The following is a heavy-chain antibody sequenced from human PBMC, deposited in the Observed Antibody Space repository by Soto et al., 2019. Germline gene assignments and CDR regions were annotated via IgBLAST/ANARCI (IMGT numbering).Heavy chain of an antibody. J-gene: IGHJ4*02. Sequence: QVQLVQSGAEVKKPGASVKVSCKASGYTFASYAISWMRQAPGQGLEWLGWISAYNGNTNYAQKLQGRVTMTTDTSPRTAYIELRSLRSDDTAVYYCARDPPPPVYGGQGTLVTVSS. CDR2: ISAYNGNT. V-gene: IGHV1-18*01. D-gene: IGHD2-2*01. CDR3: ARDPPPPVY. CDR1: GYTFASYA.